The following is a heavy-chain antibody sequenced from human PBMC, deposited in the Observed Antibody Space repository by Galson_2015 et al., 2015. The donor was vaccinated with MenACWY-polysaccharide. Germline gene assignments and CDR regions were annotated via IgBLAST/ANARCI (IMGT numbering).Heavy chain of an antibody. D-gene: IGHD2-15*01. Sequence: SLRLSCAASVFTFSRNWMHWVRHAPGKGLVWVSRINADGSATDYADSVRGRFTISRDNAKNTLYLEMNSLRAEDTAVYYCTKAGAKYCRGSSCYFNWFDPWGQGTLVTVSS. J-gene: IGHJ5*02. CDR3: TKAGAKYCRGSSCYFNWFDP. CDR2: INADGSAT. V-gene: IGHV3-74*01. CDR1: VFTFSRNW.